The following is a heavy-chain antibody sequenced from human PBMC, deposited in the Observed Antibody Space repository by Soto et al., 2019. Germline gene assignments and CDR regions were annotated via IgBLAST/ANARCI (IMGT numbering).Heavy chain of an antibody. CDR3: ARDSPIGSTYSGYDAIDS. CDR2: TIPILDVA. D-gene: IGHD5-12*01. CDR1: GGTFSTST. Sequence: QVQLVQSGAEVKKPGSSVKVSCKASGGTFSTSTFTWVRQAPGQGLEWMGRTIPILDVADYAQDFQGRVTITADKSPSTAYMALTSLTSKDTAVYYCARDSPIGSTYSGYDAIDSWGQGTLVTVSS. V-gene: IGHV1-69*08. J-gene: IGHJ4*02.